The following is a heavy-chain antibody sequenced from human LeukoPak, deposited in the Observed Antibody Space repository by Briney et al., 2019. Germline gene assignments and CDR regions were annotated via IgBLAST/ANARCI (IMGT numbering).Heavy chain of an antibody. Sequence: ASVKVSCKASGYTFTSYGISWVRQAPGEGGEGRGWSSAYNGNTNYAQKLQGRVTMTTDTSTSTAYMELRSLRSDVTAVYYCARDLNDELPGNWGQGTLVTVSS. J-gene: IGHJ4*02. CDR2: SSAYNGNT. CDR1: GYTFTSYG. V-gene: IGHV1-18*01. CDR3: ARDLNDELPGN. D-gene: IGHD1-26*01.